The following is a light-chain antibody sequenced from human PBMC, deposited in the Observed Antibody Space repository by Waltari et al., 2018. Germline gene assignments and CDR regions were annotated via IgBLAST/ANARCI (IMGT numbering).Light chain of an antibody. Sequence: IQFTQSPSFLSASVGDRVTITFRASQDISSYLAWYQQNPENAPKLLISAASTLQAGVPSRFSGGGSGTEFTLTISSLQPEDFATYYCQQLSGFPFTFGPGTKVDVK. J-gene: IGKJ3*01. CDR1: QDISSY. CDR3: QQLSGFPFT. CDR2: AAS. V-gene: IGKV1-9*01.